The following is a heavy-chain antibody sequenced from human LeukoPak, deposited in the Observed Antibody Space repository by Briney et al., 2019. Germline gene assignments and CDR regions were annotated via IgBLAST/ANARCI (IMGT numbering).Heavy chain of an antibody. Sequence: GSLRLSCAASGFTFSSYAMSWVRQAPGKGLEWVSYISSSGSTIYYADSVKGRFTISRDNAKNSLYLQMNSLRAEDTAVHYCAELGITMIGGVWGKGTTVTISS. CDR1: GFTFSSYA. V-gene: IGHV3-48*04. D-gene: IGHD3-10*02. J-gene: IGHJ6*04. CDR3: AELGITMIGGV. CDR2: ISSSGSTI.